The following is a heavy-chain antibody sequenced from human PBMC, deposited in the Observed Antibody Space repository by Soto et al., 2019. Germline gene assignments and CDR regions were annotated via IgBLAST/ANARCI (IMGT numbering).Heavy chain of an antibody. Sequence: VESLRLSCAASGFTFIGYAMSWVRQDPGKGLEWVSAISGSGGSTYYADSVKGRFTISRDNSKNTLYLQMNSLRAEDTAVYYCAKEGVELYYYYYGMDVWGQGTTVSVSS. V-gene: IGHV3-23*01. D-gene: IGHD1-7*01. CDR1: GFTFIGYA. CDR3: AKEGVELYYYYYGMDV. J-gene: IGHJ6*02. CDR2: ISGSGGST.